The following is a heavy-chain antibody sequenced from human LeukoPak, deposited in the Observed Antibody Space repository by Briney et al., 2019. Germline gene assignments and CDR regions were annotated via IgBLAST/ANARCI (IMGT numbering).Heavy chain of an antibody. CDR1: GGSISSSSYY. J-gene: IGHJ4*02. CDR2: IKQDGSEK. V-gene: IGHV3-7*01. D-gene: IGHD3-16*02. CDR3: ARDYRLEGSSPSHWEPRFVTAN. Sequence: ETLSLTCTVSGGSISSSSYYWGWIRQPPGKGLEWVANIKQDGSEKYYVDSVKGRFTISRDNAKNSLYLQMNSLRAEDTAVYYCARDYRLEGSSPSHWEPRFVTANWGQGNLVTVSS.